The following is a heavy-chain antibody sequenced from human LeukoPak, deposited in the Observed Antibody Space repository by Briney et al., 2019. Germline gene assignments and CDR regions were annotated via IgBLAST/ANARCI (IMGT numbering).Heavy chain of an antibody. Sequence: SETLSLTCAVYGGSFSGYYWSWIRQPPGKGLEWIGEINHSGSTNYNPSLKSRVTISVDTSKNQFSLKLSSVTAADTAMYYCARHYQGFTFNAFDIWGQGTMVTVSS. CDR1: GGSFSGYY. CDR3: ARHYQGFTFNAFDI. CDR2: INHSGST. D-gene: IGHD3-16*01. V-gene: IGHV4-34*01. J-gene: IGHJ3*02.